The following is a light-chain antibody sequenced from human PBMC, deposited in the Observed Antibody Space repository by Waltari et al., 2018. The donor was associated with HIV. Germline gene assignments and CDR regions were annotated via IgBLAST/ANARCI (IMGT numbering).Light chain of an antibody. Sequence: QSALTQPRSVSGSPGQSVTIYCTGTSSDIGYFDYVSWYPQYPGKAPQVIIYEVNQRPAGFPDRFAGAKSGITASLTISVLQGDDEAEYYCCSYAGAYPYVFGTGTKVNVL. CDR2: EVN. CDR1: SSDIGYFDY. CDR3: CSYAGAYPYV. J-gene: IGLJ1*01. V-gene: IGLV2-11*01.